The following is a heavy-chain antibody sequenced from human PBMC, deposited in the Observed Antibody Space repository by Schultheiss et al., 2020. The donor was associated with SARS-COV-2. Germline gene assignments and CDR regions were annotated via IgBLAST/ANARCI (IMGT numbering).Heavy chain of an antibody. J-gene: IGHJ4*02. CDR3: AREGIAADGSDY. D-gene: IGHD6-13*01. CDR2: ISYDGSNK. CDR1: GFTFSSYA. Sequence: GGSLRLSCAASGFTFSSYAMHWVRQAPGKGLEWVAVISYDGSNKYYADSVKGRFTISRDNSKNTLYLQMNSLRAEDTAVYYCAREGIAADGSDYWGQGTLVTVSS. V-gene: IGHV3-30*04.